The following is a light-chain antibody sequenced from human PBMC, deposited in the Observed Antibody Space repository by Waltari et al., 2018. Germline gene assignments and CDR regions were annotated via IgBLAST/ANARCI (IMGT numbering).Light chain of an antibody. V-gene: IGLV1-40*01. CDR3: QSYDSGLNGLF. Sequence: QSVLTQPPSVSGAPGKRVTIPCTGSSSNIRSPYNVHWYQQVQGRAPKLLIYDDSHRPSGVPDRFSGSKSGTSASLAITGLQAEDEAEYFCQSYDSGLNGLFFGGGTKVTVL. J-gene: IGLJ2*01. CDR1: SSNIRSPYN. CDR2: DDS.